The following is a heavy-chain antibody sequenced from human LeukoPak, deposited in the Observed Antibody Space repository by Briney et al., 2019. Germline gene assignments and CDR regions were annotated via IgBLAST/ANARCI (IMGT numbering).Heavy chain of an antibody. CDR1: GDSISSRSYY. CDR3: ARLSYSSSWSTFDY. CDR2: IYYSGST. V-gene: IGHV4-39*01. Sequence: SETLSLTCTVSGDSISSRSYYWGWIRQPPGKGLAWIGRIYYSGSTYHNPSLKSRVTISVDTSKNQFSLKLSSVTAADTAVYYCARLSYSSSWSTFDYWGQGTLVTVSS. D-gene: IGHD6-13*01. J-gene: IGHJ4*02.